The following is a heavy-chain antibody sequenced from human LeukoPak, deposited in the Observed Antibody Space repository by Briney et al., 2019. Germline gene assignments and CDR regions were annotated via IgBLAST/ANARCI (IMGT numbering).Heavy chain of an antibody. V-gene: IGHV3-30*04. CDR1: GFTFSSYA. Sequence: GGSLRLSCAASGFTFSSYAMHWVRQAPGKGLEWVAVISYDGSNKYYADSVKGRFTISRDNSKNTLYLQMNSLRAEDTAVYYCARGATTYYYDSSGYHPPPLNDAFDIWGQGTMVTVSS. J-gene: IGHJ3*02. CDR2: ISYDGSNK. D-gene: IGHD3-22*01. CDR3: ARGATTYYYDSSGYHPPPLNDAFDI.